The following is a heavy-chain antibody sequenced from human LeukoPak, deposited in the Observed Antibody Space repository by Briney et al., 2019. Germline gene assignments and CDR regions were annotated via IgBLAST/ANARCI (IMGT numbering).Heavy chain of an antibody. Sequence: GGSLRPSCAASGFTFSSYWMSWVRQAPGTGLEWVANIKQDGSEEYYVDSVRGRLTISRDNAKNSLYLQMNSLRAEDTAVYYCARVQLGGSWFFDLWGRGTLVTVSS. CDR2: IKQDGSEE. J-gene: IGHJ2*01. D-gene: IGHD5-12*01. V-gene: IGHV3-7*03. CDR1: GFTFSSYW. CDR3: ARVQLGGSWFFDL.